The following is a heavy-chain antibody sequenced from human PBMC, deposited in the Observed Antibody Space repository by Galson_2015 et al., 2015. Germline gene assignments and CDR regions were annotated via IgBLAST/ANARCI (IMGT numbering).Heavy chain of an antibody. V-gene: IGHV5-51*03. Sequence: QSGAEVTKPGESLQISCTGSGYSFTTYWIGWERQMPGKGLEWMGIIYPGDSDTRYGPSFQGQVTISADKSISTTYLQWRSLKASDTAMYYCATGGYCSSASCYNFFDYWGQGTLVTVSS. CDR2: IYPGDSDT. D-gene: IGHD2-2*02. CDR1: GYSFTTYW. J-gene: IGHJ4*02. CDR3: ATGGYCSSASCYNFFDY.